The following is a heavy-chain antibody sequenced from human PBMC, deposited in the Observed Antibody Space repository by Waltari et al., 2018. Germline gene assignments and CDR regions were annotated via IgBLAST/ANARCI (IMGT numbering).Heavy chain of an antibody. CDR1: GFILKAAW. CDR3: ATEGLIYTSLDIYDF. J-gene: IGHJ4*02. Sequence: EVRLVESGGGLVKPGGSLRLSCAASGFILKAAWMSWVRQAPGKGLEWVGRIKTKAEGETTDYAGPVKGRFTISRDDAANNLFLQMNSLKIDDTAVYYCATEGLIYTSLDIYDFWGQGSLVAVSS. V-gene: IGHV3-15*01. CDR2: IKTKAEGETT. D-gene: IGHD2-2*03.